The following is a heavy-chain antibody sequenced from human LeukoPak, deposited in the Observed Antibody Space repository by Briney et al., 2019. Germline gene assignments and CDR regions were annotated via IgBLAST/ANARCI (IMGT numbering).Heavy chain of an antibody. CDR3: ARGEGITGTNAWFDP. CDR2: IYYSGST. D-gene: IGHD1-7*01. CDR1: GGSISSYF. Sequence: PSETLSLTCTVSGGSISSYFWSRIRQPPGKGLEWIGYIYYSGSTNYNPSLKSRVTISVDTSKNQFSLKLSSVTAADTAVYYCARGEGITGTNAWFDPWGQGTLVTVSS. V-gene: IGHV4-59*01. J-gene: IGHJ5*02.